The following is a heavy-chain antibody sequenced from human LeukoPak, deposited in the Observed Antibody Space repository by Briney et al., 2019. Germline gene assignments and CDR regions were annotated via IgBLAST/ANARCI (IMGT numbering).Heavy chain of an antibody. V-gene: IGHV4-38-2*02. CDR3: ARLTLGVDIAVAAPGWFDP. CDR2: IYHSGST. Sequence: KTSETLSLTCTVSGYSISSGYYWGWIRQPPGKGLEWIGSIYHSGSTNYNPSLKSRVTISVDTSKNQFSLKLSSVTAADTAVYYCARLTLGVDIAVAAPGWFDPWGQGTLVTVSS. J-gene: IGHJ5*02. D-gene: IGHD6-19*01. CDR1: GYSISSGYY.